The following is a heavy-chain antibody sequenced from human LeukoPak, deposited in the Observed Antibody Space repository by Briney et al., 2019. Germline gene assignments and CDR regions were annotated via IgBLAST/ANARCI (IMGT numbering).Heavy chain of an antibody. D-gene: IGHD1-26*01. Sequence: ASVKVSCKASGYTFTGYYMHTVRQAPGQGREWMGRINPNSGGTNYAQKFQGRVTMTRDTSISTAYMELSRLRSDDTAVYYCARDLSSGSYYGNWGQGTLVTVSS. CDR1: GYTFTGYY. CDR2: INPNSGGT. CDR3: ARDLSSGSYYGN. J-gene: IGHJ4*02. V-gene: IGHV1-2*06.